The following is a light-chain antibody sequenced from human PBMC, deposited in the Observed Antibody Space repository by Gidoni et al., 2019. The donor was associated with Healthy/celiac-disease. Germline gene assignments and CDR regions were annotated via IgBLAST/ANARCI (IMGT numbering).Light chain of an antibody. CDR3: QQRSNWPF. CDR2: DAS. CDR1: QSVSSY. J-gene: IGKJ4*01. Sequence: EIALTQSPATLSLSPGERATLSCSASQSVSSYLAWYQQKPGQAPRLLIYDASNRATAIPARCSGSGSGTDFTLTISSLEPEDFAVYYCQQRSNWPFFGGGTKVEIK. V-gene: IGKV3-11*01.